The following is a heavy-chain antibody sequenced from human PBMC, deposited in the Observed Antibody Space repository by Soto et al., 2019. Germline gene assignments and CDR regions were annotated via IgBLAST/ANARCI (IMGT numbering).Heavy chain of an antibody. CDR3: AREGSMADFDY. Sequence: GGSLRLSCAASGFTFSTYWMHWVRQAPGKGLVWVSRIRHDGSIIGYADPVKGRFTISRDNAKNTLYLQMNSLRAEDTAVYYCAREGSMADFDYWAQGTLVTVSS. V-gene: IGHV3-74*01. J-gene: IGHJ4*02. D-gene: IGHD6-19*01. CDR1: GFTFSTYW. CDR2: IRHDGSII.